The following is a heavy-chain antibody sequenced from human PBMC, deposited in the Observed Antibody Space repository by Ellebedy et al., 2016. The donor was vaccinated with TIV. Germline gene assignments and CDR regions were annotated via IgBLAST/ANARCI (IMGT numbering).Heavy chain of an antibody. J-gene: IGHJ4*02. V-gene: IGHV3-23*01. CDR1: GFTFSTND. CDR3: ASRIVRIY. Sequence: PGGSLRLSCAASGFTFSTNDMSWVRQAPGKGPEWVSVISVRDGSTYYADSVKGRLTISRDNSKNTLYLQMSRLRAEDTAVYFCASRIVRIYWGQGTLVTVSS. CDR2: ISVRDGST. D-gene: IGHD1-26*01.